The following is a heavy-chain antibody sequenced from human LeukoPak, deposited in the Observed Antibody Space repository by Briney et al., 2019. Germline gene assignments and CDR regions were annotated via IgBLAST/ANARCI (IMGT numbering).Heavy chain of an antibody. D-gene: IGHD1-26*01. J-gene: IGHJ4*02. CDR1: GFTFSSYG. V-gene: IGHV3-30*18. Sequence: GGSLRLSCAASGFTFSSYGMHWVRQAPGKGLEWVAVISYDGSNKYYADSVKGRFTISRDNSKNTLYLQMNSLRAEDTAVYYCAKLRAGRVGATDYWGQGTLVTVSS. CDR3: AKLRAGRVGATDY. CDR2: ISYDGSNK.